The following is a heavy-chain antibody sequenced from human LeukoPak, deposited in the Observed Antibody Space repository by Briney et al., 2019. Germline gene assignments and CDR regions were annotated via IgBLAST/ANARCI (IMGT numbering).Heavy chain of an antibody. CDR2: IYHSGST. J-gene: IGHJ3*02. V-gene: IGHV4-4*02. D-gene: IGHD4-17*01. CDR1: GGSISSSNW. Sequence: SGTLSLTCAVSGGSISSSNWWSWVRQPPGKGLEWIGEIYHSGSTNYNPSLKSRVTISVSTSRNQFSLKLSSVTAADTAVYYCARHLDYGDHQGAFDIWGQGTMVTVSS. CDR3: ARHLDYGDHQGAFDI.